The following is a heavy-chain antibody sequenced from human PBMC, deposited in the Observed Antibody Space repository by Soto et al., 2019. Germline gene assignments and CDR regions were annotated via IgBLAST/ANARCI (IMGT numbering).Heavy chain of an antibody. Sequence: PWGSLRLSCAASGSTFSNAWMSWVRQAPGKGLEWVGRVKIKINGGTTDYAASVKGRFTISRDDSKKTLYLQMNSLKTEDTAVYKCTTSGFDNWGEGNLVTVSP. CDR1: GSTFSNAW. J-gene: IGHJ5*02. CDR2: VKIKINGGTT. CDR3: TTSGFDN. V-gene: IGHV3-15*01.